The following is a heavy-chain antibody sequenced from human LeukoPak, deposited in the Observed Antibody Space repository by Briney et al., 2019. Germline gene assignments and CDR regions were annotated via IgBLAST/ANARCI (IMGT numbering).Heavy chain of an antibody. V-gene: IGHV4-4*07. CDR2: IYTTGST. Sequence: SETLSLTCTVSGGSISSYYWSWIRQPAGKGLEWIGRIYTTGSTNYNPSLKSRVTMSVDTSKNQFSLKLTSVTAADTAVYYCARERYCTTGVCYMVDYWGQGTLVTVSS. CDR3: ARERYCTTGVCYMVDY. J-gene: IGHJ4*02. D-gene: IGHD2-8*01. CDR1: GGSISSYY.